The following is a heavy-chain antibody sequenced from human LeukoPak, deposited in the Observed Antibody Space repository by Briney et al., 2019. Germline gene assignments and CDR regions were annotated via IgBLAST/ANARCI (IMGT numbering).Heavy chain of an antibody. D-gene: IGHD4-17*01. CDR2: ISYDGGNK. Sequence: PGGSLRLSCAASGFIFSSYGMHWVRQAPGKGLEWVAVISYDGGNKYYADSVKGRFTISRDNSKNTLYLQVNSLRAEDTAVYYCARWNDYGDYGGDYWGQGTLVTVSS. J-gene: IGHJ4*02. V-gene: IGHV3-30*03. CDR1: GFIFSSYG. CDR3: ARWNDYGDYGGDY.